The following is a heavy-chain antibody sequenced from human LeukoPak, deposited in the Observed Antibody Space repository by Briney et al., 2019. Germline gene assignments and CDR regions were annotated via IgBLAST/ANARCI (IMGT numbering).Heavy chain of an antibody. CDR2: INTNTGNP. CDR3: ARDVGGAAGTSDY. V-gene: IGHV7-4-1*02. CDR1: GYTFTGYY. J-gene: IGHJ4*02. D-gene: IGHD6-13*01. Sequence: ASVKVSCKTSGYTFTGYYIHWVRQAPGQGLEWMGWINTNTGNPTYAQGFTGRFVFSLDTSVSTAYLQISSLKAEDTAVYYCARDVGGAAGTSDYWGQGTLVTVSS.